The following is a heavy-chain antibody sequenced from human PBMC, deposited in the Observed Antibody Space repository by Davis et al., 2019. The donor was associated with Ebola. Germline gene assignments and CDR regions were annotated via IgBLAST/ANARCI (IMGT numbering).Heavy chain of an antibody. CDR3: ARHGVVAARFDY. Sequence: GESLKISCAASGFTVSSTYMTWVRQAPGRGLEWVSVVYSGDSAYYADSVKGRFTISRDNSKNTLYLQMNSLRAEDTAVYYCARHGVVAARFDYWGQGTLVTVSS. J-gene: IGHJ4*02. CDR2: VYSGDSA. D-gene: IGHD2-15*01. V-gene: IGHV3-66*04. CDR1: GFTVSSTY.